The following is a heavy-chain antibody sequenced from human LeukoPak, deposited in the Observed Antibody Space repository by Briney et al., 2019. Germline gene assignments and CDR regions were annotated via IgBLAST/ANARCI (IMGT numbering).Heavy chain of an antibody. V-gene: IGHV3-23*01. CDR1: GFTFSSYA. J-gene: IGHJ4*02. CDR3: AKQVDSSSLYAGRGETPTPSDY. CDR2: ISGSGGST. D-gene: IGHD6-13*01. Sequence: GGSLRLSCAASGFTFSSYAMSWVRQAPGKGLEWVSAISGSGGSTYYADSVKGRFTISRDNSKNTLYLQMNSLRAEDTAVYYCAKQVDSSSLYAGRGETPTPSDYWGQGTLVTVSS.